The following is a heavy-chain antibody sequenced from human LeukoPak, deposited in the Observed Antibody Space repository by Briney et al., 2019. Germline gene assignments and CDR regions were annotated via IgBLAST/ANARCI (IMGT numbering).Heavy chain of an antibody. CDR1: GYTFTGYY. D-gene: IGHD2-21*01. Sequence: ASVKVSCKASGYTFTGYYTHWVRQAPGQGLEWMGWINPNSGGTNYAQKFQGRVTMTRDTSISTAYMELSRLRSDDTAVYYCAGEDHIYYYYGMDVWGQGTTVTVSS. V-gene: IGHV1-2*02. J-gene: IGHJ6*02. CDR3: AGEDHIYYYYGMDV. CDR2: INPNSGGT.